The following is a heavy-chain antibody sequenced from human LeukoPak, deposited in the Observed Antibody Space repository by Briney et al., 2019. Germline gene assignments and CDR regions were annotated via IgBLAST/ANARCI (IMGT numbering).Heavy chain of an antibody. CDR3: ARDKGGWLLWFGSPRGYYGMDV. CDR2: INPNSGGT. D-gene: IGHD3-10*01. J-gene: IGHJ6*02. V-gene: IGHV1-2*02. CDR1: GYTFTGYY. Sequence: ASVKVSCKASGYTFTGYYMHWVRQAPGQGLEWMGWINPNSGGTNYAQKFQGRVTMTRDTSISTAYMELSRLRSDDTAVYYCARDKGGWLLWFGSPRGYYGMDVWGQGTTVTVSS.